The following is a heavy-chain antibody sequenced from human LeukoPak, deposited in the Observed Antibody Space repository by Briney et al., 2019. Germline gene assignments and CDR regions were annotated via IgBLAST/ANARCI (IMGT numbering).Heavy chain of an antibody. CDR3: ARGAAVAGIGYYYYYMDV. CDR2: IKQDGSEK. Sequence: GGSLRLSCAASGFTFSSYAMSWVRQAPGKGLEWVANIKQDGSEKYYVDSVKGRFTISRDNAKNSLYLQMNSLRAGDTAVYYCARGAAVAGIGYYYYYMDVWGKGTTVTVSS. CDR1: GFTFSSYA. V-gene: IGHV3-7*01. J-gene: IGHJ6*03. D-gene: IGHD6-19*01.